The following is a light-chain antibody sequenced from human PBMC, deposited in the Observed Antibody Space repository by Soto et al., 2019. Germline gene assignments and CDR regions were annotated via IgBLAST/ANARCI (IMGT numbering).Light chain of an antibody. J-gene: IGLJ1*01. CDR1: SSDVGSYNL. CDR3: CSYAGSSYV. V-gene: IGLV2-23*01. Sequence: QSVLTQPASVSGSPGQSITISCTGTSSDVGSYNLVSWYQQHPGKAPKLMIHEGSKRPSGVSNRFSGSKSGNTASLTISGLQAEDEADYYCCSYAGSSYVFGTGTKVTVL. CDR2: EGS.